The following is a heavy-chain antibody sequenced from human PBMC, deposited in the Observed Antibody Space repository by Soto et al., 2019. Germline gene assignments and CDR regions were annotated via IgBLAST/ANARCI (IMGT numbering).Heavy chain of an antibody. Sequence: QVQLVQSGAEEKKPGASVKVSCKASGYTFTGYAMHWVRQAPGQRLEWMGWINAGNGNTKYSQKFQGRVTITRDTSASISYMELSSLRSEDTAVYYCARAVVVAADFDYWGQGTLVTASS. D-gene: IGHD2-15*01. CDR3: ARAVVVAADFDY. J-gene: IGHJ4*02. CDR1: GYTFTGYA. V-gene: IGHV1-3*05. CDR2: INAGNGNT.